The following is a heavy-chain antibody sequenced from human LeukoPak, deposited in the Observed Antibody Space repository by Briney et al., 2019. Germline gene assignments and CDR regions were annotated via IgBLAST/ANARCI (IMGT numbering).Heavy chain of an antibody. CDR2: ISGSGGST. D-gene: IGHD6-19*01. CDR1: GFTFSSYA. CDR3: AKDQDIAVAGTLDY. Sequence: GGSLRLSCAASGFTFSSYAMSWVRQAPGKGLEWVSAISGSGGSTYYADSVKGRFTISRDNSKNTLYLQMNSLRAEDTAVYYCAKDQDIAVAGTLDYWGQGTLVTVSS. V-gene: IGHV3-23*01. J-gene: IGHJ4*02.